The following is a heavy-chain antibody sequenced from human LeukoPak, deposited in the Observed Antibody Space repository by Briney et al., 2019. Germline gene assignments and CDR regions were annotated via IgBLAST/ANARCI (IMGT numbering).Heavy chain of an antibody. J-gene: IGHJ2*01. Sequence: SETLSFTSGVYDGSLCASCWSWIRHPPGQGREWFGDVYHSGRARYDPSLQSRATTSADASKDQSFLKRSSTTDAATAAYCGARGLGGGNAMYFDFWGRGTLVTVSS. CDR2: VYHSGRA. V-gene: IGHV4-34*01. CDR3: ARGLGGGNAMYFDF. CDR1: DGSLCASC. D-gene: IGHD4-23*01.